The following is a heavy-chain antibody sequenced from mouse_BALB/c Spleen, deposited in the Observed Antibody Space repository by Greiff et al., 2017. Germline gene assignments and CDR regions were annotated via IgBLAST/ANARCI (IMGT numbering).Heavy chain of an antibody. Sequence: QVQLQQSGAELMKPGASVKISCKATGYTFSSYWIEWVKQRPGHGLEWIGEILPGSGSTNYNEKFKGKATFTADTSSNTAYMQLSSLTSEDSAVYYCARGGYDGYYVWFAYWGQGTLVTVSA. CDR2: ILPGSGST. V-gene: IGHV1-9*01. CDR1: GYTFSSYW. J-gene: IGHJ3*01. D-gene: IGHD2-3*01. CDR3: ARGGYDGYYVWFAY.